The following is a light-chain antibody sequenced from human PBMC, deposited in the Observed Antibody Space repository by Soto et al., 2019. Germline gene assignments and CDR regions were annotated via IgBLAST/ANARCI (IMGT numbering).Light chain of an antibody. CDR1: QSMSSW. J-gene: IGKJ1*01. Sequence: DIQMTQSPSTLSASVGATVTITCRASQSMSSWLAWYQQKPGKAPKLLIYKPSNLESGIPSRVSGSGSETDFSLTISSLRPDDFAAYYCQQYQSYSHFGQGTKVEIK. V-gene: IGKV1-5*03. CDR3: QQYQSYSH. CDR2: KPS.